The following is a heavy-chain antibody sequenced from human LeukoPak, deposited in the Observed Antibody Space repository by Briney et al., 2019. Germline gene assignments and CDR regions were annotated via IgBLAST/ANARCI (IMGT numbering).Heavy chain of an antibody. CDR1: GGSFSGYY. D-gene: IGHD3-16*01. CDR2: INHSGST. J-gene: IGHJ4*02. Sequence: PSETLSLTCAVYGGSFSGYYWSWIRQPPGKGLEWIGEINHSGSTNYNPSLKSRVTISVDTSKNQFSLKLSSVTAADTAVYYCARGANVIDYWGQGTLVTVSS. CDR3: ARGANVIDY. V-gene: IGHV4-34*01.